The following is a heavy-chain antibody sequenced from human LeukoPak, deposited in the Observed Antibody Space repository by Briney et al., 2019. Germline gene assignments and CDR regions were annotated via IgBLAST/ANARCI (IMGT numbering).Heavy chain of an antibody. V-gene: IGHV1-8*01. CDR2: MNPNSGNT. J-gene: IGHJ6*02. CDR1: GYTFTSYD. CDR3: ASSQTPYYDFWSGYYEYGMDV. D-gene: IGHD3-3*01. Sequence: ASVKVSCKASGYTFTSYDINWVRQATGQGLEWMRWMNPNSGNTGYAQKFQGRVTMTRNTSISTAYMELSSLRSEDTAVYYCASSQTPYYDFWSGYYEYGMDVWGQGTTVTVSS.